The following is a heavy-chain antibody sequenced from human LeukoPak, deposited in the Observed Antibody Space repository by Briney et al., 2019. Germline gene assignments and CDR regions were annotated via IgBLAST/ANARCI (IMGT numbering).Heavy chain of an antibody. CDR3: ARQPGGGFDY. V-gene: IGHV4-39*01. CDR2: IYYSGST. Sequence: SETLSLTCTVSGRSINSSSYYWGWIRQPPGKGLEWIGSIYYSGSTYYNPSLKSRVTISIDTSKNQFSLQLCSVTAADAAVYYCARQPGGGFDYWGQGILVTVSS. D-gene: IGHD3-16*01. CDR1: GRSINSSSYY. J-gene: IGHJ4*02.